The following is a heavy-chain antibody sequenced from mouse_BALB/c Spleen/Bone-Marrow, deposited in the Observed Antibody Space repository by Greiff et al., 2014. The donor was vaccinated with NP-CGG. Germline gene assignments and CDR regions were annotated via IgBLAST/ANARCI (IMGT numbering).Heavy chain of an antibody. Sequence: QVQLQQSGAELARPGASVKMSCEASGYTFTSYTMHWVKQRPGQVLEWIGYINPSSGYTNYNQKFKDKATLTADKSSSTAYMQLSSLTSEDSAVYYCSRETPYYGSTYWYFDVWGAGTTVTVSS. CDR2: INPSSGYT. D-gene: IGHD1-1*01. J-gene: IGHJ1*01. CDR3: SRETPYYGSTYWYFDV. CDR1: GYTFTSYT. V-gene: IGHV1-4*01.